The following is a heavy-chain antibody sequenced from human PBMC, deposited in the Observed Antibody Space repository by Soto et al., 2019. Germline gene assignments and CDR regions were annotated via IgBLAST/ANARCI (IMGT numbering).Heavy chain of an antibody. Sequence: QVQLVQSGAEVKKPGASVKVSCKVSGYTLTELSMHWVRQAPGKGLEWMGGFDPEDGETIYAQKFQGRVTMTEDTSTDTAYMELSSLRSEDTAVYYCATFHVDTAMVPSTTKTNWYFDLWGRGTLVTVSS. V-gene: IGHV1-24*01. J-gene: IGHJ2*01. D-gene: IGHD5-18*01. CDR1: GYTLTELS. CDR2: FDPEDGET. CDR3: ATFHVDTAMVPSTTKTNWYFDL.